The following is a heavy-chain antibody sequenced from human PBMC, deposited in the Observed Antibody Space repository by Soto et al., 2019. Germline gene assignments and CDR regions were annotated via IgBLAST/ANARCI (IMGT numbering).Heavy chain of an antibody. V-gene: IGHV3-48*02. J-gene: IGHJ6*02. D-gene: IGHD2-21*01. Sequence: EVQLVASGGGLVQPGGSLRLSCAASGFTFSSYSMNWVRQAPGKGLEWVSYISSSSSTIYYADSVKGRFTISRDSAKRSLYLHMNSRRDEETAVYSWARVVYVSYLVGMDVWGQGTTVTVSS. CDR3: ARVVYVSYLVGMDV. CDR1: GFTFSSYS. CDR2: ISSSSSTI.